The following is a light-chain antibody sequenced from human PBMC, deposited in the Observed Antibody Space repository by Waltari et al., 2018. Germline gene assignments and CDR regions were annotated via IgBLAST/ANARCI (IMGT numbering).Light chain of an antibody. V-gene: IGKV3-11*01. CDR3: LQRSNWPPT. CDR2: DAS. J-gene: IGKJ4*01. Sequence: EIILTQSPATLSLSPGDRATLSCRASQSVSNSLSWYQQQPGQAPRLLIYDASTRATGIPARFSGSGSGTDFTLTIGSLEPEDFAVYFCLQRSNWPPTFGGGTTVEIK. CDR1: QSVSNS.